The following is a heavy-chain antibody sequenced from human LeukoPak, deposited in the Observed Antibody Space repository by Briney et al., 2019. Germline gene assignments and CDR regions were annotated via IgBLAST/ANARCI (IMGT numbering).Heavy chain of an antibody. CDR1: GGTFSSYA. CDR3: ARATDPLIPTVKY. D-gene: IGHD4-17*01. V-gene: IGHV1-69*05. CDR2: IIPIFGTA. Sequence: GASVKVSCKASGGTFSSYAISWVRQAPGQGLEWMGRIIPIFGTANYAQKFQGRVTITTDESTSTAYMELSSLRSEDTAVYYCARATDPLIPTVKYWGQGTLVTVSS. J-gene: IGHJ4*02.